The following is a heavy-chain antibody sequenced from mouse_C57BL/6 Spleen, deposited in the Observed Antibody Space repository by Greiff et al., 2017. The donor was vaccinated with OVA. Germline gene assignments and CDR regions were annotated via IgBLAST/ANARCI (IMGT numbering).Heavy chain of an antibody. CDR3: ESDYDYDGRNWYFDV. D-gene: IGHD2-4*01. V-gene: IGHV5-6*01. CDR2: ISSGGSYT. J-gene: IGHJ1*03. Sequence: EVMLVESGGDLVKPGGSLKLSCAASGFTFSSYGMSWVRQTPDKRLEWVATISSGGSYTYYPDSVKGRFTISRDNAKNTLYLQMSSLKSEDTAMYYCESDYDYDGRNWYFDVWGTGTTVTVSS. CDR1: GFTFSSYG.